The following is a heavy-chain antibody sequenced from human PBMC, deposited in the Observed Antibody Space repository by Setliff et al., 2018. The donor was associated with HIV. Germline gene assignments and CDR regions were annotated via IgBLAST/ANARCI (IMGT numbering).Heavy chain of an antibody. D-gene: IGHD4-17*01. Sequence: ASVKVSCKASGYTFIDKYMHWVRQAPGKGLHWMGRIDPENDETKYSQKFQVRFTMTADRSTDTAYMELSGLRSEDTAIYYCVSYSTGASRFDYWGQGTLVTVSS. J-gene: IGHJ4*02. CDR1: GYTFIDKY. CDR3: VSYSTGASRFDY. CDR2: IDPENDET. V-gene: IGHV1-69-2*01.